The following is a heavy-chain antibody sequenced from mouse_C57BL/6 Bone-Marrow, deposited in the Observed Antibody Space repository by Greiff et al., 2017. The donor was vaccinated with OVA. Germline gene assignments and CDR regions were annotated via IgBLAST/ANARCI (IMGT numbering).Heavy chain of an antibody. D-gene: IGHD1-1*01. V-gene: IGHV1-81*01. CDR3: AREGGSSYDWYFDV. CDR1: GYTFTSYG. J-gene: IGHJ1*03. Sequence: QVQLQQSGAELARPGASVKLSCKASGYTFTSYGISWVKQRTGQGLEWIGEIYPRSGNTYYNEKFKGKATLTADKSSSTAYMELRSLTSEDSAVYFCAREGGSSYDWYFDVWGTGTTVTVSS. CDR2: IYPRSGNT.